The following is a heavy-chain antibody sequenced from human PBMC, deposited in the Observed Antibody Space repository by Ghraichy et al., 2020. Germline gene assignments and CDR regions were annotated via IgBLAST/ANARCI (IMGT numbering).Heavy chain of an antibody. Sequence: GGSLRLSCAASGFTFSSYSMNWVRQAPGKGLEWVSYISSSTSTIYYADSVKGRFTISRDYAKNSLYLQMNSLRDEDTAVYYCARDLGLYVDTALVPLTYSYYGMDVWGQGTTVTVSS. D-gene: IGHD5-18*01. CDR3: ARDLGLYVDTALVPLTYSYYGMDV. J-gene: IGHJ6*02. CDR1: GFTFSSYS. CDR2: ISSSTSTI. V-gene: IGHV3-48*02.